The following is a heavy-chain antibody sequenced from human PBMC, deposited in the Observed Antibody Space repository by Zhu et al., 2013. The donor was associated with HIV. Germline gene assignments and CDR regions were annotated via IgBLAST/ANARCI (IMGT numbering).Heavy chain of an antibody. CDR2: VDPEDGEA. Sequence: VQLVQSGAEVKKPGASVKVSCKASGYTFTSYDINWVQQAPGKGLEWMGLVDPEDGEADYSHKFQGRVTISADSSIDTSYMELRSLRSDDSAVYFCARTSAEFYFFAVDIWGQGTTVTVSS. V-gene: IGHV1-69-2*01. CDR1: GYTFTSYD. D-gene: IGHD3-10*01. CDR3: ARTSAEFYFFAVDI. J-gene: IGHJ6*02.